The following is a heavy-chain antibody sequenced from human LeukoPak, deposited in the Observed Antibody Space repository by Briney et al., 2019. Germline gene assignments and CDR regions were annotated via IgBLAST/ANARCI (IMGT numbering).Heavy chain of an antibody. D-gene: IGHD5-24*01. V-gene: IGHV1-46*01. Sequence: ASVTVSCKASGYTFTSYYMHWVRQAPGQGLEWMGIINPSGGSTSYAQKFQGRVTITRDISTSTVYMELSSLRSEDTAVYYCARVADGYNSLDIWGQGTMVTVSS. CDR2: INPSGGST. J-gene: IGHJ3*02. CDR3: ARVADGYNSLDI. CDR1: GYTFTSYY.